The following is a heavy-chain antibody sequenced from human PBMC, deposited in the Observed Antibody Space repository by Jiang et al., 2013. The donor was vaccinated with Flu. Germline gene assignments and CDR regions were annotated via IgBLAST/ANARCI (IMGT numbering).Heavy chain of an antibody. V-gene: IGHV2-5*02. D-gene: IGHD2-8*01. Sequence: KPTQTLTLTCTFSGFSLYNSGEGVGWIRQPPGKALEWLAMLYWGDDERYRPSLRTRLTITQDTSKNHVVLTMTNVGPADTATYFCAHRRGEWGAFDVWGQGTMVTVSS. CDR3: AHRRGEWGAFDV. CDR2: LYWGDDE. J-gene: IGHJ3*01. CDR1: GFSLYNSGEG.